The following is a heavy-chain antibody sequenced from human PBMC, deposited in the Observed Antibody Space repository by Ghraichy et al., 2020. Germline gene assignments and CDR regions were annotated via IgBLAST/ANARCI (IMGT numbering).Heavy chain of an antibody. CDR3: AGMLWFGESPDAFDI. Sequence: LSLTCAASGFTFSSYAMHWVRQAPGKGLEWVAVISYDGSNKYYADSVKGRFTISRDNSKNTLYLQMNSLRAEDTAVYYCAGMLWFGESPDAFDIWGQGTMVTVSS. CDR2: ISYDGSNK. CDR1: GFTFSSYA. V-gene: IGHV3-30*04. J-gene: IGHJ3*02. D-gene: IGHD3-10*01.